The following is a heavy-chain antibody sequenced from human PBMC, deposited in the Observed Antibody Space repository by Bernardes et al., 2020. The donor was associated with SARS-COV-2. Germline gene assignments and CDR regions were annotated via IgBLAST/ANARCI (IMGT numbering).Heavy chain of an antibody. D-gene: IGHD2-15*01. CDR2: IEHSQVGGYT. CDR3: VRGGGTE. CDR1: GLSVSGYY. V-gene: IGHV3-53*01. J-gene: IGHJ4*02. Sequence: AESLSLSCAASGLSVSGYYMSWVRQAPGQGLECVSVIEHSQVGGYTYYADSVKGRFTISRDSSKNTVYLQMNSLRAEDTALYYCVRGGGTEWGQGTLVTVAS.